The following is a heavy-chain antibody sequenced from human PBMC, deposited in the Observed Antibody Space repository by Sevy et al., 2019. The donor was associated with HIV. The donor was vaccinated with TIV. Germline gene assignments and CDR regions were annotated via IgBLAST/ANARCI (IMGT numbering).Heavy chain of an antibody. CDR1: GGSISSGGYY. CDR2: ISYSGST. J-gene: IGHJ3*01. CDR3: ARATNLNAFDF. V-gene: IGHV4-31*03. Sequence: SETLSLTCTVSGGSISSGGYYWSWIRQHPGKGLEWIGYISYSGSTNYKPSLQSRVTISVETSKNQFSLKLSSVTAADTAVYYCARATNLNAFDFWGQGTMVTVSS. D-gene: IGHD1-26*01.